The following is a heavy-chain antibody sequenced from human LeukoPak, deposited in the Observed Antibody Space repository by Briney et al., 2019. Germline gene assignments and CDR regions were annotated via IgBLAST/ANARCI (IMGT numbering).Heavy chain of an antibody. CDR1: GYTFTGYY. D-gene: IGHD2-15*01. CDR3: ARERYCSGGSCYSDAFDI. Sequence: ASVKVSCKASGYTFTGYYIHWVRQAPGQGLEWMGWINPNSGGTNYAQKFQGRVTMTRDTSISTAYMELSRLRSDDTAVYYCARERYCSGGSCYSDAFDIWGQGTMVTVSS. V-gene: IGHV1-2*02. CDR2: INPNSGGT. J-gene: IGHJ3*02.